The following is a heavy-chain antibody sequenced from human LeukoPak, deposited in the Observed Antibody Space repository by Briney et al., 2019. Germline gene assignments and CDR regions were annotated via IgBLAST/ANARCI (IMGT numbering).Heavy chain of an antibody. CDR3: AREGSLRNFDY. CDR2: INHSGST. CDR1: GGSITSYF. D-gene: IGHD3-10*01. V-gene: IGHV4-34*01. J-gene: IGHJ4*02. Sequence: SETLSLTCTVSGGSITSYFWSWIRQPPGKGLEWIGEINHSGSTNYNPSLKSRVTISVDTSKNQFSLKLSSVTAADTAVYYCAREGSLRNFDYWGQGTLVTVSS.